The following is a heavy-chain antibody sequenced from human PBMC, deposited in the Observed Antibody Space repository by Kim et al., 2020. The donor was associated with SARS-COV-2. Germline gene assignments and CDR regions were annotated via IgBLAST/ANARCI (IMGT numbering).Heavy chain of an antibody. CDR3: AKGIFRDGNYAPPYLYDGMDV. V-gene: IGHV3-23*01. D-gene: IGHD4-17*01. Sequence: GGSLRLSCAASGFTFSNYVMNWVRQAPGKGPEWVSIISGSGGTIQYADSVKGRFTVSRDNSKNTLYLQMNNLRFEDTALYYCAKGIFRDGNYAPPYLYDGMDVWGQGTTVPVS. J-gene: IGHJ6*02. CDR1: GFTFSNYV. CDR2: ISGSGGTI.